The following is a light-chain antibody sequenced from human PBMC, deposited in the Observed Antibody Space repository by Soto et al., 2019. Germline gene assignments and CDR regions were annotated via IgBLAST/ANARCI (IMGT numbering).Light chain of an antibody. CDR1: SSDVGGYNY. J-gene: IGLJ1*01. CDR3: CSYAGV. CDR2: DVS. V-gene: IGLV2-11*01. Sequence: QSALAQPRSVSGSPGQSVTISCTGTSSDVGGYNYVSWYQQHPGKAPKLMIYDVSKRPSGVPGRFSGSKSGNTASLTISGLQAEDEADYYCCSYAGVFGTGTKVTVL.